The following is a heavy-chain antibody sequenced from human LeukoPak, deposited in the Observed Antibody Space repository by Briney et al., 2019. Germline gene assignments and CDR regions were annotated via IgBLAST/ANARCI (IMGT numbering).Heavy chain of an antibody. CDR2: ISGSGGST. D-gene: IGHD3-16*02. CDR3: AKDQLRDYVWGSYRYTGGLVDY. J-gene: IGHJ4*02. V-gene: IGHV3-23*01. CDR1: GFTFTTYA. Sequence: GGSLRLSCAASGFTFTTYAMSWVRQAPGKGLEWVSAISGSGGSTYYADSVKGRFTISRDNSKNTLYLQMNSLRAEDTAVYYCAKDQLRDYVWGSYRYTGGLVDYWGQGTLVTVSS.